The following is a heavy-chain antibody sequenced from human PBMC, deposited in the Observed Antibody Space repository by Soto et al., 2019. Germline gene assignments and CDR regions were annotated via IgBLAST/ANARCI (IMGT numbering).Heavy chain of an antibody. CDR1: GYTFTSYG. J-gene: IGHJ5*02. Sequence: ASVKVSCKASGYTFTSYGIGWVRQAPGQGLEWMGWISAYNGNTNYAQKLQGRVTMTTDTSTSTAYMELRSLRSDDTAVYYCARCYDFWSGYYEVYNWFDPWGQGTLVTVSS. CDR2: ISAYNGNT. CDR3: ARCYDFWSGYYEVYNWFDP. V-gene: IGHV1-18*04. D-gene: IGHD3-3*01.